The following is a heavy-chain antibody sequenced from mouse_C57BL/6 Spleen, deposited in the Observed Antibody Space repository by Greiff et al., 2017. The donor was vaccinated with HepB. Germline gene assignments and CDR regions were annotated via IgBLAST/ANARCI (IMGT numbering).Heavy chain of an antibody. D-gene: IGHD1-1*01. CDR3: ATGSSYGYFDV. Sequence: VQLQQSGPELVKPGASVKISCKASGYAFSSSWMNWVKQRPGKGLEWIGRIYPGDGDTNYNGKFKGKATLTADKSSSTAYMQRSSLTSEDSAVYFCATGSSYGYFDVWGTGTTVTVAS. CDR2: IYPGDGDT. CDR1: GYAFSSSW. J-gene: IGHJ1*03. V-gene: IGHV1-82*01.